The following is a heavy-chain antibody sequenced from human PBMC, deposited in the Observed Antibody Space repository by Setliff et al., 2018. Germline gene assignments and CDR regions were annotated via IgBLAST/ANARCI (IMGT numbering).Heavy chain of an antibody. CDR2: INPGDGST. Sequence: ASVKVSCKASGYTFTTYYMHWVRQAPGQGLEWMGVINPGDGSTTYAQRFQGRVKMTRDTSTNTVYMQLNSLRFEDRAVYYCARENTAKNFWGEESDYWGQGTLVTVAS. CDR3: ARENTAKNFWGEESDY. V-gene: IGHV1-46*01. D-gene: IGHD3-3*01. CDR1: GYTFTTYY. J-gene: IGHJ4*02.